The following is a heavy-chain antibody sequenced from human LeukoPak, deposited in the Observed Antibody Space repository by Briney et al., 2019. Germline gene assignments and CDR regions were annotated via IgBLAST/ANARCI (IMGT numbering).Heavy chain of an antibody. V-gene: IGHV4-39*07. Sequence: PSETLSLTCTVSGGSITRSNYYWGWIRQPPGKGLEWIGSMYYSGSTYYNPSLKSRVTISVDTSKNQFSLKLSSVTAADTAVYYCASHRSDAFDIWGQGTMVTVSS. CDR3: ASHRSDAFDI. J-gene: IGHJ3*02. CDR2: MYYSGST. CDR1: GGSITRSNYY. D-gene: IGHD3-10*01.